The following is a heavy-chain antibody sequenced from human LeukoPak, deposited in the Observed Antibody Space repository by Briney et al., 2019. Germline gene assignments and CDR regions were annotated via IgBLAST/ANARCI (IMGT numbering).Heavy chain of an antibody. D-gene: IGHD5-12*01. CDR2: ISSSGSTK. Sequence: GGSLRLSCAASGFTFSSYEMNWVRQAPGKGLERVSYISSSGSTKYYADSVKGRFTISRGNAKNSLYLQMNSLRAEDTAVYYCARKDYGGYAYYYYGLDVWGKGTTVTVSS. CDR3: ARKDYGGYAYYYYGLDV. CDR1: GFTFSSYE. V-gene: IGHV3-48*03. J-gene: IGHJ6*04.